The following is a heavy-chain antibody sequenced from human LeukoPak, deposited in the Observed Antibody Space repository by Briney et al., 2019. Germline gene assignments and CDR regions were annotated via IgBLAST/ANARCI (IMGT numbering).Heavy chain of an antibody. V-gene: IGHV1-69*13. D-gene: IGHD2-15*01. CDR2: IVPIFGTG. Sequence: SVKVSCKTSGGTFRNYGFTWVRQAPGQGLEWMGGIVPIFGTGKYAQKFQGRVTVIADEFTSTAYMELSSLRSEDTAVYYCASRYCSGGSCFSRDYYYYYMDVWGKGTTVTVSS. CDR3: ASRYCSGGSCFSRDYYYYYMDV. J-gene: IGHJ6*03. CDR1: GGTFRNYG.